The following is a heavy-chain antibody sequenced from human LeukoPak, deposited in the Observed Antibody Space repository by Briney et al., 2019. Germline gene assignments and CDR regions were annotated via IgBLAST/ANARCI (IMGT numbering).Heavy chain of an antibody. CDR1: GGSISSYY. CDR2: IYYSGST. J-gene: IGHJ5*01. CDR3: AREGPWFDS. Sequence: SETLSLTCTVSGGSISSYYWSWIRQPPGKGLEWIGYIYYSGSTNYNPSLKSRVTISVDTSKNQFALKLSSVTAADSAVYYCAREGPWFDSWGQGTLVTVSS. V-gene: IGHV4-59*01.